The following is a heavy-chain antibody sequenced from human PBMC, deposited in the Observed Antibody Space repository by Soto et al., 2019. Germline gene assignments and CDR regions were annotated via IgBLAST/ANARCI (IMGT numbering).Heavy chain of an antibody. Sequence: GGSLRLSCAASVFTFSSYDMNWFRQAPVKGLEWVSYISSSRSDIYYADSVKGRFTISRDNAKNSVSLQMNSLRAEDTAVYYCAREYTAWPLAYGLDVWGQGTTVTVSS. D-gene: IGHD2-2*02. CDR1: VFTFSSYD. J-gene: IGHJ6*02. V-gene: IGHV3-21*05. CDR3: AREYTAWPLAYGLDV. CDR2: ISSSRSDI.